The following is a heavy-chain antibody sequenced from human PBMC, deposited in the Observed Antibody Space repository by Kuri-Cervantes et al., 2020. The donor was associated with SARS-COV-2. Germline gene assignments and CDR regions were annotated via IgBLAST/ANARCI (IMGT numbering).Heavy chain of an antibody. V-gene: IGHV3-23*01. CDR2: ISGSGGAT. J-gene: IGHJ5*02. Sequence: GESLKISCRASGVTFSHFAMTWVRQAPGKGLEWISSISGSGGATYYADSVKGRFTISRDNSKNALYLQMNSLRAEDTAVYYCAKAALGYCSGGSCYNNWFDPWGQGTLVTVSS. CDR1: GVTFSHFA. CDR3: AKAALGYCSGGSCYNNWFDP. D-gene: IGHD2-15*01.